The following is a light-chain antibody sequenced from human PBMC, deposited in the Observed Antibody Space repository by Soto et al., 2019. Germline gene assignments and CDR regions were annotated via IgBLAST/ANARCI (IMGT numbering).Light chain of an antibody. J-gene: IGLJ2*01. CDR2: LNNEGTH. CDR3: QTWDTGIRV. Sequence: QPVLTQSPSASASLGASVKLTCTLSSGHSSYTIAWHQQQPEKGPRFLMKLNNEGTHFKGDGIPDRFSGSISGAERYLTISSVQSEDEADYYCQTWDTGIRVFGGGTKLTVL. V-gene: IGLV4-69*01. CDR1: SGHSSYT.